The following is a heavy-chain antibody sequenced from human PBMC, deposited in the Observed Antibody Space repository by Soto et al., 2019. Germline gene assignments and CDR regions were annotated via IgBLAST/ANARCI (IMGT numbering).Heavy chain of an antibody. CDR3: AKDSSYFWSGTGEGDWFDP. V-gene: IGHV3-30*18. J-gene: IGHJ5*02. Sequence: PGGSLRLSCAASGFTFSSYGMHWVRQAPGKGLEWVAVISYDGSNKYYADSVKGRFTISRDNSKNTLYLQMNSLRAEDTAVYYCAKDSSYFWSGTGEGDWFDPWGQGTLVTVSS. CDR2: ISYDGSNK. CDR1: GFTFSSYG. D-gene: IGHD3-3*01.